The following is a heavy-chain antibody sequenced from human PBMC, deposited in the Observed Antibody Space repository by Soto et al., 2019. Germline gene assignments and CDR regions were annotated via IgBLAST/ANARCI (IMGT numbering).Heavy chain of an antibody. J-gene: IGHJ4*01. CDR3: AKDPYGDYGGIDY. V-gene: IGHV3-30*18. D-gene: IGHD4-17*01. CDR2: ISYDGSNK. Sequence: GGSLRLSCAASGFTFSSYGMHWVRQAPGKGLEWVAVISYDGSNKYYADSVKGRFTISRDTSKNTLFLQMNSLRAEDTAVYYCAKDPYGDYGGIDYWGHGTMVTVS. CDR1: GFTFSSYG.